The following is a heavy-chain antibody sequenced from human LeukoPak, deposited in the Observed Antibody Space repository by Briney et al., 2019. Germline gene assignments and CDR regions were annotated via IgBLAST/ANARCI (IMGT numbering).Heavy chain of an antibody. Sequence: GWSLRLSCAASGFTFDDYGMSVVRQAPGKGLEWVSGINWNGGSTGYADSVKGRFTISRDNAKNSLYLQMNSLRAEDTALYYCARDLTPWSSYGSFDYWGQGTLVTVSS. CDR1: GFTFDDYG. J-gene: IGHJ4*02. V-gene: IGHV3-20*04. D-gene: IGHD5-18*01. CDR3: ARDLTPWSSYGSFDY. CDR2: INWNGGST.